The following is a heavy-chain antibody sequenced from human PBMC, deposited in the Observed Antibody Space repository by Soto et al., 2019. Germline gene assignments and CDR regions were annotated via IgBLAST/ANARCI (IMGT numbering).Heavy chain of an antibody. Sequence: GGSLRLSCAASGFTVSSNYMSWVRQAPGKGLEWVSVIYSGGSTYYADSVKGRFTISRDNSKNTLYLQMNSLRAEDTAVYYCAHSSQSSAFDYWGQGTLVTVSS. CDR3: AHSSQSSAFDY. J-gene: IGHJ4*02. CDR2: IYSGGST. D-gene: IGHD2-15*01. CDR1: GFTVSSNY. V-gene: IGHV3-53*01.